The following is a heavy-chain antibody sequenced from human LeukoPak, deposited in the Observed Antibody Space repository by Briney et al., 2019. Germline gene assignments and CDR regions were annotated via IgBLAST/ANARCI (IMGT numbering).Heavy chain of an antibody. D-gene: IGHD4-17*01. V-gene: IGHV4-34*01. CDR2: INHSGST. CDR3: ARWGPIYGDGFDY. J-gene: IGHJ4*02. CDR1: GGSFNGYY. Sequence: PPETLSLTCAVYGGSFNGYYWSWIRQPPGKGLEWIGEINHSGSTNYNPSLKSRVTISVDTSKNQFSLKLSSVTAADTAVYYCARWGPIYGDGFDYWGQGTLVTVSS.